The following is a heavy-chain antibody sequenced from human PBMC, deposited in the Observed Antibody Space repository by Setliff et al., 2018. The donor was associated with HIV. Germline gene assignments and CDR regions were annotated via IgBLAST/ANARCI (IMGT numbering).Heavy chain of an antibody. V-gene: IGHV3-48*03. CDR2: ITSSGDAI. Sequence: GSLRLSCGASGFTFSDIEMNWVRQAPGKGLEWVSYITSSGDAIYYADSVKGRFTISRDNAKNSMDLQMNSLRAEDTAIYYCARKLRPGHGVDVWGQGTTVTVSS. D-gene: IGHD3-10*01. J-gene: IGHJ6*02. CDR1: GFTFSDIE. CDR3: ARKLRPGHGVDV.